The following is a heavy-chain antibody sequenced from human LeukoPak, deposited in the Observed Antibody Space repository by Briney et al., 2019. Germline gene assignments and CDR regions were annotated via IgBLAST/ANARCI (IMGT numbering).Heavy chain of an antibody. V-gene: IGHV3-23*01. CDR3: ARDRTTRYYDFWSGYYSFDY. D-gene: IGHD3-3*01. CDR2: ISGSGGST. J-gene: IGHJ4*02. Sequence: GGSLRLSCAASGFTFSNYAMSWVRQAPGKGLEWVSVISGSGGSTYYADSVKGRFTISRDNAKNSLYLQMNSLRAEDTAVYYCARDRTTRYYDFWSGYYSFDYWGQGTLVTVSS. CDR1: GFTFSNYA.